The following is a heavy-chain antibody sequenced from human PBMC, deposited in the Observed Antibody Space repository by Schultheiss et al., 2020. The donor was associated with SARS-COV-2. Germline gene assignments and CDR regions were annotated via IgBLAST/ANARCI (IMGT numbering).Heavy chain of an antibody. CDR3: VRESITGDRDFDY. V-gene: IGHV3-33*01. J-gene: IGHJ4*02. CDR2: IWYDGSNK. D-gene: IGHD7-27*01. Sequence: GESLKISCAASGFTFSSYGMHWVRQAPGKGLEWVAVIWYDGSNKYYADSVKGRFTISRDNSKNTLYLQMNSLRAEDTAVYYCVRESITGDRDFDYWGQGTLVTVSS. CDR1: GFTFSSYG.